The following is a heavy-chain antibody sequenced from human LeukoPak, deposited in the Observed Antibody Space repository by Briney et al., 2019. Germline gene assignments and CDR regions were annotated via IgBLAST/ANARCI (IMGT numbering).Heavy chain of an antibody. D-gene: IGHD6-19*01. J-gene: IGHJ4*02. Sequence: GGSLRLSCVASGFTFNNYAMSWVRQAPGKGLEWVSTISGSGSNTYYADSVKGRFTISRDTSRKTLYLQMNSLRADDTAVYYCASETSGWYSDYWGQGALVTVSS. V-gene: IGHV3-23*01. CDR1: GFTFNNYA. CDR3: ASETSGWYSDY. CDR2: ISGSGSNT.